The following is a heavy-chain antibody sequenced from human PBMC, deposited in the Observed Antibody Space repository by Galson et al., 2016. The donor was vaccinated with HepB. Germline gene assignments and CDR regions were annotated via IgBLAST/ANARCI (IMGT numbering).Heavy chain of an antibody. CDR1: GINFSPYW. CDR3: ARDQRGVYYESKGRACDI. J-gene: IGHJ3*02. Sequence: SLRLSCAGAGINFSPYWMNWVRQAPGKGLEWVANIKQDGSETHYLDSVKGRFTISRDDVKNSVYLQMNSLRDEDTAVYHCARDQRGVYYESKGRACDIWGLGTKVTVSS. CDR2: IKQDGSET. V-gene: IGHV3-7*01. D-gene: IGHD3-22*01.